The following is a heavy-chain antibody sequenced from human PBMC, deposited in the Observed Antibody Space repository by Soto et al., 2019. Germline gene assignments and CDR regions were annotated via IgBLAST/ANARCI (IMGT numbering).Heavy chain of an antibody. CDR3: AKDRRPSYYDSSGYYPLDY. CDR2: ISYDGSNK. D-gene: IGHD3-22*01. V-gene: IGHV3-30*18. Sequence: GGSLRLSCAASGFTFSSYGMHWVRQAPGKGLEWVAVISYDGSNKYYADSVKGRFTISRDNSKNTLYLQMNSLRAEDTAVYYCAKDRRPSYYDSSGYYPLDYWGQGTLVTVSS. J-gene: IGHJ4*02. CDR1: GFTFSSYG.